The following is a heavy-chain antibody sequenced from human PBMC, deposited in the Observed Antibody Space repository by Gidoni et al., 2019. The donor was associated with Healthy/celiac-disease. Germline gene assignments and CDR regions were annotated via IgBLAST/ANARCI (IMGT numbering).Heavy chain of an antibody. V-gene: IGHV3-11*06. CDR1: GFTFSDYY. D-gene: IGHD2-15*01. CDR3: ARDANYYMDV. CDR2: ISSSSSYT. Sequence: QVPLVESGGGFVKPGGSLRPLGAAPGFTFSDYYMSWIRQAPGKGLEWVSYISSSSSYTNYADSVKGRFTIPRDNAKNSLYLQMNSLRAEDTAVYYCARDANYYMDVWGKGTTVTVSS. J-gene: IGHJ6*03.